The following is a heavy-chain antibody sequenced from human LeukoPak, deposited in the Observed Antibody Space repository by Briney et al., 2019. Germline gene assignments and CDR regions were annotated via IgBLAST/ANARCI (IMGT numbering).Heavy chain of an antibody. Sequence: SETLSLTCSVSGGSISNYYWSWIRQPAGKGLEWIGRIYTSGSTKYNPSLKSRVTMSLDKSKNQFSLRLSSVIAADTAVYYCANLHRDSDGYYYVDNWGQGTLVTVSS. CDR3: ANLHRDSDGYYYVDN. V-gene: IGHV4-4*07. D-gene: IGHD3-22*01. J-gene: IGHJ4*02. CDR1: GGSISNYY. CDR2: IYTSGST.